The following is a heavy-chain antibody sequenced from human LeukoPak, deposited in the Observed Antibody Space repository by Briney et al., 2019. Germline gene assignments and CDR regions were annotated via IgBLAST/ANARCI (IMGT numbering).Heavy chain of an antibody. CDR3: VRTYNSCFDY. V-gene: IGHV3-66*01. Sequence: GGSLRLSCAASGLTVSSDYMTWVHQAPGKGLEWVSVIYSGGNTYYADSVKGRFTISRDNSKNTLYLQMNSLRAEDTAVYYCVRTYNSCFDYWGQGTLVTVSS. CDR1: GLTVSSDY. D-gene: IGHD6-19*01. J-gene: IGHJ4*02. CDR2: IYSGGNT.